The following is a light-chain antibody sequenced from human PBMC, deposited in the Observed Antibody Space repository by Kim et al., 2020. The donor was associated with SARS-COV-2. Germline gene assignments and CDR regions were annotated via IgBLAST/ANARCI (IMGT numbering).Light chain of an antibody. Sequence: DIQMTQSPSTLSASVGDRVTITCRASQSISSWLAWYQQKPGKAPKLLNYKASSLESGVPSRFSGSGSGTESTLTISSLQPDDFATYYCQQYNSYSRTFGGGTKLEI. CDR2: KAS. J-gene: IGKJ4*01. V-gene: IGKV1-5*03. CDR1: QSISSW. CDR3: QQYNSYSRT.